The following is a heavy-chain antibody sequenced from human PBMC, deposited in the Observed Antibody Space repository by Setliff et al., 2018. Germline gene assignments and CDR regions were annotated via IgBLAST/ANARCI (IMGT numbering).Heavy chain of an antibody. CDR2: IFYSGTT. CDR1: IVAISSSSYY. D-gene: IGHD5-12*01. J-gene: IGHJ4*02. Sequence: PSETLSLTCSVSIVAISSSSYYWGWIRQPPGKGLEWIGSIFYSGTTYYNPSLKSRVTMSVDTSRNLFSLRLTSVTAADTATYFCAREGKRRYSGHDAFFGYWGQGTPVTVSS. V-gene: IGHV4-39*07. CDR3: AREGKRRYSGHDAFFGY.